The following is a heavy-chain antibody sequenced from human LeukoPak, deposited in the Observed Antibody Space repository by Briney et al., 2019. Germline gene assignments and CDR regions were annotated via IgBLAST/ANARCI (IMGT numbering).Heavy chain of an antibody. CDR2: INSGGTST. CDR3: ARARLPIPAAIGRWNYYYYGMDV. Sequence: QPGGSLRLSCAASGFTFSSHWMHWVRQDPGKGLVWVSRINSGGTSTSYGGSVQGRFTMSRDNAKNTLYLQMNSLRAEDTAVYYCARARLPIPAAIGRWNYYYYGMDVWGQGTTVTVSS. V-gene: IGHV3-74*01. J-gene: IGHJ6*02. CDR1: GFTFSSHW. D-gene: IGHD2-2*02.